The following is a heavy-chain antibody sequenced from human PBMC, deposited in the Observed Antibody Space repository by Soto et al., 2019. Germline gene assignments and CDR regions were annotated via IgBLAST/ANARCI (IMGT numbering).Heavy chain of an antibody. D-gene: IGHD2-2*01. J-gene: IGHJ4*02. CDR2: IIPILGIA. V-gene: IGHV1-69*08. CDR3: AREESHCSSTSCYDYFHY. Sequence: QVQLVQSGAEVKKPGSSVKVSCKASGGTFSSYTISWVRQAPGQGLEWMGRIIPILGIANYAQKFQGRVTITADKSTSTAYMELSSLRSEDTDVYYCAREESHCSSTSCYDYFHYWGQGTLVTVSS. CDR1: GGTFSSYT.